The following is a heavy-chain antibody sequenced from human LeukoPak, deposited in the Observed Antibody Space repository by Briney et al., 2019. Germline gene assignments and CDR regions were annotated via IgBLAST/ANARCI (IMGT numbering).Heavy chain of an antibody. D-gene: IGHD1-26*01. CDR2: MNPNSGNT. Sequence: GASVTVSFTSSGYTFTIYDIDWVRQAPGQGLEWMGWMNPNSGNTGYAQKFQGRVTITRNTSISTAYMELSSLRSEDTTVYYCARAPKGSYYSSTPFDYWGQGTLVTVSS. J-gene: IGHJ4*02. V-gene: IGHV1-8*03. CDR1: GYTFTIYD. CDR3: ARAPKGSYYSSTPFDY.